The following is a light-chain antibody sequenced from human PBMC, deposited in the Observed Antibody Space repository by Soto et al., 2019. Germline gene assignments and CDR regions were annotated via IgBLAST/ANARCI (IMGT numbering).Light chain of an antibody. CDR3: TSYAGSGAPYV. Sequence: QSALTQPASVSGSPGQSITISCTGTSSDVGGYNYVSWYQHHPGKAPKLIIYDVSNRPSGVSDRFSGPKSGNTASLTISGPQAEDEADYYCTSYAGSGAPYVFGPGTKLTVL. CDR2: DVS. J-gene: IGLJ1*01. CDR1: SSDVGGYNY. V-gene: IGLV2-14*03.